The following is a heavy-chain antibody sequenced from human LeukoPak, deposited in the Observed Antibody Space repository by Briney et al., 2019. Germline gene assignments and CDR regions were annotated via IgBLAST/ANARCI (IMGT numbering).Heavy chain of an antibody. V-gene: IGHV5-51*01. Sequence: GESLKISCKGSGYSFTSYWIGWVRQMPGKGLEWMGTIYPGDSDTRYSPSFQGQVTISADKSISTAYLQWSSLKASDTAMYYCARHGTAVTGDSSSWTHNWFDPWGQGTLVTVSS. CDR2: IYPGDSDT. D-gene: IGHD6-13*01. CDR1: GYSFTSYW. CDR3: ARHGTAVTGDSSSWTHNWFDP. J-gene: IGHJ5*02.